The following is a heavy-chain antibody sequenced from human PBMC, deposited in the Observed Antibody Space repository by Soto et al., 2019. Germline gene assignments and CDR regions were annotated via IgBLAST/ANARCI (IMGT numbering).Heavy chain of an antibody. J-gene: IGHJ4*02. CDR3: ARDVVVAAYY. CDR1: GGSFSGYY. V-gene: IGHV4-34*01. D-gene: IGHD2-15*01. Sequence: SETLSLTCAVYGGSFSGYYWSWIRQPPGKGLEWIGEINHSGSTNYNPSLKSRVTISVDTSKNQFSLKLSSVTAADTAVYYCARDVVVAAYYWGQGTLVTVSS. CDR2: INHSGST.